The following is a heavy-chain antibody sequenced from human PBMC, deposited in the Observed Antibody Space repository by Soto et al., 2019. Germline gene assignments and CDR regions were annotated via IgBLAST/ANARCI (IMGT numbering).Heavy chain of an antibody. CDR2: ISSSSSYI. CDR1: GFTFSSYS. CDR3: ARGGSLYWYFDL. J-gene: IGHJ2*01. D-gene: IGHD1-26*01. Sequence: GGSLRLSCAASGFTFSSYSMNWVRQAPGKGLEWVSSISSSSSYIYYADSVRGRFTISRDNAKNSLYLQMNSLRAEDTAVYYCARGGSLYWYFDLWGRGTLVTVSS. V-gene: IGHV3-21*01.